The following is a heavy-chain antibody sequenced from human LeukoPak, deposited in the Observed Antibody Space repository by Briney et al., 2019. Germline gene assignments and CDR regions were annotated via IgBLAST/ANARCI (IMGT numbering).Heavy chain of an antibody. D-gene: IGHD6-13*01. CDR3: ARAGSSSWYVDSGY. CDR2: INSDGSST. Sequence: GGSLRLSCAASGFTFSSYWMHWVRQAPGKGLVWVSRINSDGSSTSYADSVKGRFTISRDNAKNTLYLQMNSLRAEDTGVYYCARAGSSSWYVDSGYWGQGTLVTVSS. CDR1: GFTFSSYW. V-gene: IGHV3-74*01. J-gene: IGHJ4*02.